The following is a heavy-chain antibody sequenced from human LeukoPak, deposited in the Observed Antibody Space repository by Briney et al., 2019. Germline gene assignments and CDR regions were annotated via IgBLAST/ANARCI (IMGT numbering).Heavy chain of an antibody. J-gene: IGHJ4*02. CDR3: ASREY. CDR1: GGSISSGTYY. Sequence: PSQTLSLTCTVSGGSISSGTYYWNWIRQPAGKGLEWIGRISTSGTTNYNPSLKSRVTISLDKPKNHFSLKLSSVTAADTAVYYCASREYWGQGTLVTVSS. CDR2: ISTSGTT. V-gene: IGHV4-61*02.